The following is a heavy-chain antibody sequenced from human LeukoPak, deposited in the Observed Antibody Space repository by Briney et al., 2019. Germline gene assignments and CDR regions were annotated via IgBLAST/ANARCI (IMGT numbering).Heavy chain of an antibody. CDR1: GFTFSTYA. D-gene: IGHD6-19*01. J-gene: IGHJ4*02. V-gene: IGHV3-23*01. Sequence: GGSLRLSCSASGFTFSTYAMIWVRQAPGKGLEWVSTISGSGGSTYYADSVKGRFSISRDNSKNTLYLQMISLRAEDTALYYCVKVGAVAGTRYFDYWGQGTLVTVSS. CDR3: VKVGAVAGTRYFDY. CDR2: ISGSGGST.